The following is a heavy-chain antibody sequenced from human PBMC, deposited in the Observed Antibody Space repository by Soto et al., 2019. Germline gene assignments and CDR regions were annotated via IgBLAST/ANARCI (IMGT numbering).Heavy chain of an antibody. Sequence: SETLSLTCTVSGGSISSGDYYWSWIRQPPGKGLEWIGYIYYSGSTYYNPSLKSRVTISVDTSKNQFSLKLSSVTAADTAVYYCAIGYTYSSRRNAFDFWGQGSLVTGSS. CDR1: GGSISSGDYY. CDR3: AIGYTYSSRRNAFDF. D-gene: IGHD6-13*01. CDR2: IYYSGST. V-gene: IGHV4-30-4*01. J-gene: IGHJ3*01.